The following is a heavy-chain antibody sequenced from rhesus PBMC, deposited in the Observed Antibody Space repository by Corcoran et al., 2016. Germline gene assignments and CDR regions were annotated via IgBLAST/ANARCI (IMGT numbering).Heavy chain of an antibody. J-gene: IGHJ4*01. CDR3: TRGLVWEP. CDR1: GYTFTSYY. V-gene: IGHV1S9*01. Sequence: QVQLVQSGAEVKKPGASVKLSCKASGYTFTSYYKNWGRQAPGQVLEWMGWINPSNGKPGYAQKFQGRVTRTRDTSTSTAYMELSSLRSEDTAVYYCTRGLVWEPWGQGVLVTVSS. D-gene: IGHD1-44*02. CDR2: INPSNGKP.